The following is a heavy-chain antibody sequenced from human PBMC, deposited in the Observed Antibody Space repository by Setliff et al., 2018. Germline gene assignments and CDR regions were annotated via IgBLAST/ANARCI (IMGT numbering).Heavy chain of an antibody. D-gene: IGHD3-10*01. CDR1: RFTFSSYS. CDR3: AKDREVVRGEYDHMDV. V-gene: IGHV3-33*06. Sequence: GESLKISCAASRFTFSSYSMSWVRQAPGKGLEWVAVIWFDGSDKYYADSVKGRFTISRDNSKNTLYLQMNSLRAEDTAVYYCAKDREVVRGEYDHMDVWGKGTTVTVSS. J-gene: IGHJ6*03. CDR2: IWFDGSDK.